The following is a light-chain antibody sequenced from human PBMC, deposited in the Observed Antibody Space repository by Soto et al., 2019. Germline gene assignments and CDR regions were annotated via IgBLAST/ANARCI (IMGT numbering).Light chain of an antibody. CDR1: SSNVGGYNS. CDR2: DVS. CDR3: SSYSGSGTVV. Sequence: QSVLTQPASVSGSPGQSITISCTGTSSNVGGYNSDSWYQQHPGKAPKLMIYDVSNPPSGVSNRFSGSKSGNTASLTISGLQAEGEADYYCSSYSGSGTVVFGGGTQLTVL. V-gene: IGLV2-14*01. J-gene: IGLJ2*01.